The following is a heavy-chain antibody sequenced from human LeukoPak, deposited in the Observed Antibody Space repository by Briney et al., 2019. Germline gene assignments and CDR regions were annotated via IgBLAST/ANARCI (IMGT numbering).Heavy chain of an antibody. CDR3: ARAWLRITMVRGVSHFDY. J-gene: IGHJ4*02. D-gene: IGHD3-10*01. Sequence: GASVKVSCRASGYTFTSYYMHWVRQAPGQGLEWIGIINPSGGSTSYAQKFQGRVTMTRDTSTSTVYMELSSLRSEDTAVYYCARAWLRITMVRGVSHFDYWGQGTLVTVSS. CDR2: INPSGGST. CDR1: GYTFTSYY. V-gene: IGHV1-46*01.